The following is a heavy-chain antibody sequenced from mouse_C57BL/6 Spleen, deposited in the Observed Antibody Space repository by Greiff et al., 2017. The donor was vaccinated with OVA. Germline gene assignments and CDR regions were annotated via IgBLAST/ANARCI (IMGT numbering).Heavy chain of an antibody. D-gene: IGHD2-4*01. CDR2: ISDGGSYT. CDR1: GFTFSSYA. V-gene: IGHV5-4*03. J-gene: IGHJ2*01. Sequence: DVMLVESGGGLVKPGGSLKLSCAASGFTFSSYAMSWVRQTPEKRLEWVATISDGGSYTYYPDNVKGRFTISRDNAKNNLYLQMSHLKSEDTAMYYCARFYYDYDGFDYWGQGTTLTVSS. CDR3: ARFYYDYDGFDY.